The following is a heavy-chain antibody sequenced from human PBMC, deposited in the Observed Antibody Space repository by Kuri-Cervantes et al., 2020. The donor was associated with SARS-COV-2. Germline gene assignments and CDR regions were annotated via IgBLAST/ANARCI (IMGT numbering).Heavy chain of an antibody. V-gene: IGHV3-30*03. Sequence: GESLKISCAASGFTFSSYGMHWVRQAPGKGLEWVAVISYDGSNKYYADSVKGRFTISRDNSKNTLYLQMNSLRAEDTAVYYCARVGDTGIQWLVPKLWDYFDYWGQGTLVTVSS. CDR2: ISYDGSNK. D-gene: IGHD6-19*01. CDR1: GFTFSSYG. J-gene: IGHJ4*02. CDR3: ARVGDTGIQWLVPKLWDYFDY.